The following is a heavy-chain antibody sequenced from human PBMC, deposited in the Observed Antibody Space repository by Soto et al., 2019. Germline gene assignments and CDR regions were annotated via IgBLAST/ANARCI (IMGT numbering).Heavy chain of an antibody. CDR2: IWYDGSNK. CDR3: ARGSGYSSSSGTYYCYGMDV. D-gene: IGHD6-6*01. Sequence: GGSLRLSCAASGFTFSSYGMHWVRQAPGKGLEWVAVIWYDGSNKYYADSVKGRFTISRDNSKNTLYLQMNSLRAEDTAVYYCARGSGYSSSSGTYYCYGMDVWGQGTTVTVSS. V-gene: IGHV3-33*01. CDR1: GFTFSSYG. J-gene: IGHJ6*02.